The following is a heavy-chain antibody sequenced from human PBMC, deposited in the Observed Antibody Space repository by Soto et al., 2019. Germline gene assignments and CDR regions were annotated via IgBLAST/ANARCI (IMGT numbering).Heavy chain of an antibody. CDR3: ANRGSPYYFQY. CDR2: INSAGNT. CDR1: GLTFSNYA. J-gene: IGHJ4*02. Sequence: PGGSLRLSCAVSGLTFSNYAMSWVRQAPGKGLEWVSSINSAGNTFYADSVKGRFTISRDDSKNTLYLQMVSLRAEDTAVYYCANRGSPYYFQYWGLGALVTVSS. D-gene: IGHD5-12*01. V-gene: IGHV3-23*01.